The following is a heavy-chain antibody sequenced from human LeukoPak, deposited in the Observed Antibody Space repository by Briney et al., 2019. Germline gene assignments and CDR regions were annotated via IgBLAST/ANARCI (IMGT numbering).Heavy chain of an antibody. CDR2: IYYSGST. Sequence: SETLSLTCTVSGGSISSYYWSWIRQPPGKGLEWIGYIYYSGSTNYNPSLKSRVTISVDTSKKQFSLRLSSVTAADTAVYYCARALGDYQAIAFDYWGQGTLVTVSS. J-gene: IGHJ4*02. V-gene: IGHV4-59*01. CDR3: ARALGDYQAIAFDY. CDR1: GGSISSYY. D-gene: IGHD4-17*01.